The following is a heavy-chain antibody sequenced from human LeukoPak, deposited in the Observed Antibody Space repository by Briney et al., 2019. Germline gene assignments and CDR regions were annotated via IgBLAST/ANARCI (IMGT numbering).Heavy chain of an antibody. CDR3: ARVRYYDSSGYR. J-gene: IGHJ4*02. V-gene: IGHV4-30-2*01. D-gene: IGHD3-22*01. CDR2: IYHSGST. Sequence: SETLSLTCTVSGGSISSGGFYWSWIRQPPGKGLEWIGYIYHSGSTYYNPSLKSRVTISVDRSKNQFSLKLSSVTAADTAVYYCARVRYYDSSGYRWGQGTLVTVSS. CDR1: GGSISSGGFY.